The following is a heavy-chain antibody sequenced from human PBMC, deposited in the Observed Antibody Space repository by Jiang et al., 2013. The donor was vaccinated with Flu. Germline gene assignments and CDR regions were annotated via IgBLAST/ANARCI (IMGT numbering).Heavy chain of an antibody. CDR3: GRTIVAANAGGYYYYGMDV. Sequence: GAEVKKPGSSVKVSCKAAAGTFNSYATSWVRQAPGQGLEWMGRIIPMFGTTNYAPRFQGRVTITADESTRTAYMELSSLRSEDTAVYYCGRTIVAANAGGYYYYGMDVWGQGTTVTVSS. CDR2: IIPMFGTT. J-gene: IGHJ6*02. D-gene: IGHD1-26*01. CDR1: AGTFNSYA. V-gene: IGHV1-69*15.